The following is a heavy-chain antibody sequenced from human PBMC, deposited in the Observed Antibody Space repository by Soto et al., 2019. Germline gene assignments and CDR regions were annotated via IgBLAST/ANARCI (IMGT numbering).Heavy chain of an antibody. Sequence: QVQLVESGGGLVKPGGSLRLSCTGSGFTFSDNCMTWIRQAPGKGLEWVSYISGSGDYTNYADSVKGRFTISRDNARNSLWLQINSLRAEDTAVYYCARSSGWRQVVSYKYVLDVWGQGTTVIVSS. V-gene: IGHV3-11*06. J-gene: IGHJ6*02. CDR1: GFTFSDNC. D-gene: IGHD3-10*01. CDR2: ISGSGDYT. CDR3: ARSSGWRQVVSYKYVLDV.